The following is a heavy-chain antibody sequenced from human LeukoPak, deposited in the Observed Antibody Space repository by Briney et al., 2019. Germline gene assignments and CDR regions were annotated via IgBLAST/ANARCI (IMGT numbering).Heavy chain of an antibody. CDR1: GGTFSSYA. V-gene: IGHV1-69*05. CDR2: IIPIFGTA. J-gene: IGHJ4*02. CDR3: ARGTGGYDSHFDY. Sequence: GASVKVSCKASGGTFSSYAISWVRQAPGQGLEWMGGIIPIFGTANYAQKFQGRVTMTRDTSISTAYMELSRLRSDDTAVYYCARGTGGYDSHFDYWGQGTLVTVSS. D-gene: IGHD5-12*01.